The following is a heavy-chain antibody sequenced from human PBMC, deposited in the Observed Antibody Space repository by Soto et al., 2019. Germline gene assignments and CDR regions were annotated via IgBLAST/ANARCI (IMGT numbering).Heavy chain of an antibody. CDR1: GYTFTSYD. CDR3: ARERTYSGHY. Sequence: QVQLVQSGAELKNPGASVKGSCKASGYTFTSYDLNWVRQATGQGLEWMGWMNPNSGNTGYAQKFQGRVSMTRNTTESLANRELSSLRSEDTGVYYDARERTYSGHYWGEGTLGSVSS. D-gene: IGHD1-1*01. CDR2: MNPNSGNT. V-gene: IGHV1-8*02. J-gene: IGHJ4*02.